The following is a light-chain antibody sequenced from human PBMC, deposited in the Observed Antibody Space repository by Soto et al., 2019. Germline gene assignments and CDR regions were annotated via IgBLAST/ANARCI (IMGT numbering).Light chain of an antibody. CDR1: SSNIGNSY. CDR2: ENN. Sequence: QSVLTQPPSVSAAPGQKVTISCSGSSSNIGNSYVSWYQQLPGTAPKLLIYENNMRPSGTPDRFSGSKAGTTATLGITGLQTGDEADYYCGTWDSSLSVWVFGGVTKLTVL. V-gene: IGLV1-51*02. CDR3: GTWDSSLSVWV. J-gene: IGLJ3*02.